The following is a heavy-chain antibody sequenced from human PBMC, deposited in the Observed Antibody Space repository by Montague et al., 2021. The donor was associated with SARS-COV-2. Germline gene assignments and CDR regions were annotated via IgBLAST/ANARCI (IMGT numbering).Heavy chain of an antibody. J-gene: IGHJ4*02. CDR2: ITPGGDIP. V-gene: IGHV3-23*01. CDR1: GFSFSAYA. Sequence: SLRLSCAASGFSFSAYAMSWVRQAPGKGLKWVSAITPGGDIPYCADSVKGRFTISRDNSKNTLYLQMNRLRAEDTAVYYCAKSPRAYSYAFDYWGQGTLVTVSS. CDR3: AKSPRAYSYAFDY. D-gene: IGHD5-18*01.